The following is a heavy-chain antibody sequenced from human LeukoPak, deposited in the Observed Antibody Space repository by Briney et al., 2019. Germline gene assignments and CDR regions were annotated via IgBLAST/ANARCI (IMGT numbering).Heavy chain of an antibody. Sequence: RRCLRLSCVPSLFTLSSYGMHCVRPAPGKGVERVAVISYDGSNKYYADTLGGGFTLSRDNSKNTLYLQMNSLRAEDMAVYYCAKIPWYYDSSGYSLDYWGQGTLVTVSS. CDR1: LFTLSSYG. CDR2: ISYDGSNK. V-gene: IGHV3-30*18. J-gene: IGHJ4*02. D-gene: IGHD3-22*01. CDR3: AKIPWYYDSSGYSLDY.